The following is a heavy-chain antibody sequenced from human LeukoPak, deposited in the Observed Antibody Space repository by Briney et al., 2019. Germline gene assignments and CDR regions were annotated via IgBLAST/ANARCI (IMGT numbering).Heavy chain of an antibody. CDR2: IYHTGTT. CDR1: GGSISSYY. V-gene: IGHV4-59*08. J-gene: IGHJ4*02. Sequence: SETLSLTCTVSGGSISSYYWSWIRQPPGKGLECLGFIYHTGTTNYNPSLKSRVTISVDTSTNQFSLKLSSVTAADTAIYYFARAYCSTNACPFDHWGQGTLVTVSS. CDR3: ARAYCSTNACPFDH. D-gene: IGHD2-2*01.